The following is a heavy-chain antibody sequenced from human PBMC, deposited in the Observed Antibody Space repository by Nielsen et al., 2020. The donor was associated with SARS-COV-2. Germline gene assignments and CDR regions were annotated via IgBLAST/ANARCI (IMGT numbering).Heavy chain of an antibody. CDR3: VKGGGVPAAPVFDY. D-gene: IGHD2-2*01. CDR2: ISSNGGST. J-gene: IGHJ4*02. Sequence: GESLKISCSASGFTFSSYAMHWVRQAPGKGLEYVSAISSNGGSTYYADSVKGGFTISRDNSKNTLYLQMSSLRAEDTAVYYCVKGGGVPAAPVFDYWGQGTLVTVSS. CDR1: GFTFSSYA. V-gene: IGHV3-64D*09.